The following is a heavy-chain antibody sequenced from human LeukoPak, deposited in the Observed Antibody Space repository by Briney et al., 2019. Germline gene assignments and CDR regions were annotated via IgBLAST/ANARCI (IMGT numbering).Heavy chain of an antibody. CDR3: ARQQYCDILTGYYMDAFDI. Sequence: GGSLRLSCAASGFTFSSYAMHWVRQAPGKGLEWVAVISYDGSNKYHADSVKGRFTISRDNSKNTLYLQMNSLRAEDTAVYYCARQQYCDILTGYYMDAFDIWGQGTMVTVSS. V-gene: IGHV3-30*04. CDR2: ISYDGSNK. CDR1: GFTFSSYA. J-gene: IGHJ3*02. D-gene: IGHD3-9*01.